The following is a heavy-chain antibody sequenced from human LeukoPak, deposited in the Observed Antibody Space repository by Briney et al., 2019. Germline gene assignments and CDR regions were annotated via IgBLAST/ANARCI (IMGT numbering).Heavy chain of an antibody. Sequence: SETLSLTCTVSGASISSGSYYWSWIRQPAGKGLEWIGRIYTSGSTNYNPSLKSRVTISVDTSKNQFSLKLSSVTAADTAVYYCARAEISRSVSYPFDYWGQGTLVTVSS. CDR1: GASISSGSYY. V-gene: IGHV4-61*02. J-gene: IGHJ4*02. CDR2: IYTSGST. D-gene: IGHD1-26*01. CDR3: ARAEISRSVSYPFDY.